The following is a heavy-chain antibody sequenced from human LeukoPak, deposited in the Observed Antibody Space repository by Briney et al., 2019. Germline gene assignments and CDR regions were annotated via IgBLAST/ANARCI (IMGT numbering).Heavy chain of an antibody. Sequence: PGGSRRLSWAAFGFTFSSYAMSWVRQAQGKGLEWVSAISGSGGRTYYADSVKGRFTISRDNSKNTLYLQMNSLRAEDTAVYYCAKAANRFAQQLDYWAREPWSPSPQ. D-gene: IGHD6-13*01. CDR1: GFTFSSYA. CDR3: AKAANRFAQQLDY. J-gene: IGHJ4*02. V-gene: IGHV3-23*01. CDR2: ISGSGGRT.